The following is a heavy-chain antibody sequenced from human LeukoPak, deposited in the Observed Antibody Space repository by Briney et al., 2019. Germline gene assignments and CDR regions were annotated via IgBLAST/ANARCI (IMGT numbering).Heavy chain of an antibody. CDR2: ISGSGGST. CDR1: GFTFSSYG. V-gene: IGHV3-23*01. J-gene: IGHJ2*01. D-gene: IGHD3-22*01. CDR3: AKEHYYDSSGYYLYWYFDL. Sequence: GGTLRLSCAASGFTFSSYGMSWVRQAPGKGLEWVSAISGSGGSTYYADSVKGRFTISRDNSKNTLYLQMNSLRAEDTAVYYCAKEHYYDSSGYYLYWYFDLWGRGTLVTVSS.